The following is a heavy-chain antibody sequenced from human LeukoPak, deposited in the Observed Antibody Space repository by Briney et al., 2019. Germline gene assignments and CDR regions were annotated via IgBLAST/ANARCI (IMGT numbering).Heavy chain of an antibody. CDR1: GFTFKSYG. CDR2: IGNDARAK. J-gene: IGHJ1*01. V-gene: IGHV3-33*08. Sequence: GGSLRLSCAASGFTFKSYGMHWVRQAPGKGLEWVAVIGNDARAKYYADSVKGRFTISRDNAKNSLYLQMNSLRAEDTAIYYCARDSGHRSSSKYFQHWGQGTLVTVSS. CDR3: ARDSGHRSSSKYFQH. D-gene: IGHD6-13*01.